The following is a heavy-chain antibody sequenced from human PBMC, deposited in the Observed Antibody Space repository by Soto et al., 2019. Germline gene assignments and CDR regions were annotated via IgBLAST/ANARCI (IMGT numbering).Heavy chain of an antibody. CDR2: IYYSGNP. Sequence: QVQVQESGPGLVKPSQTLSLTCSVSGVSLTSGDYYWSWIRQSPGRGLDWIGYIYYSGNPYYNPSLTSRLTISLDTYKRQISLKLSSVTAADTAVYYCVARAYGAYDVYPVDVWGQGTSVSVSS. D-gene: IGHD4-17*01. V-gene: IGHV4-30-4*08. CDR1: GVSLTSGDYY. J-gene: IGHJ6*02. CDR3: VARAYGAYDVYPVDV.